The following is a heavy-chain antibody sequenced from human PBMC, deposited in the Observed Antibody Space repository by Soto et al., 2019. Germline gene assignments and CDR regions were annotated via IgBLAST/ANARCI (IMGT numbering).Heavy chain of an antibody. CDR3: AREVVSSSWKIRQNWFDP. CDR2: IYTSGST. CDR1: GGSISSYY. V-gene: IGHV4-4*07. J-gene: IGHJ5*02. D-gene: IGHD6-13*01. Sequence: PSDTLSLTCTVSGGSISSYYWSWIRQPAGKGLEWIGRIYTSGSTNYNPSLKSRVTMSVDTSKNQFSLKLSSVTAADTAVYYCAREVVSSSWKIRQNWFDPWGQGTLVTVSS.